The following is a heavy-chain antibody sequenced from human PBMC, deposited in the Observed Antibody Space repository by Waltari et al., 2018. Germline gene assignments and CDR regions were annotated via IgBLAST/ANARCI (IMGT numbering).Heavy chain of an antibody. CDR2: SRGSWATA. D-gene: IGHD5-12*01. CDR1: GFSFGGYG. CDR3: AKAFRGYSGSYFDS. J-gene: IGHJ4*02. Sequence: EVQILESGGAVVQPGGSLTLSGAASGFSFGGYGMNWVRQAPGRGLEWVSGSRGSWATADYADSVRGRFTVSRDNNRNMLYLQMSSLRGEDTALYYCAKAFRGYSGSYFDSWGQGTLVTVSS. V-gene: IGHV3-23*01.